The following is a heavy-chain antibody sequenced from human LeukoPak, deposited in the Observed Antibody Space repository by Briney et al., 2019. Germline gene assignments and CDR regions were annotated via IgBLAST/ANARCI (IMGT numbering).Heavy chain of an antibody. Sequence: ASVKVSCKASGYTFTSYDINWVRQATGQGLEWMGWMNPNSGNTGYAQKFQGRVTMTRNTSISTAYMELSSLRSEDMAVYYCAGGYYDSSGAPHPLYYYYGMDVWGQGTTVTVSS. J-gene: IGHJ6*02. D-gene: IGHD3-22*01. CDR2: MNPNSGNT. V-gene: IGHV1-8*01. CDR3: AGGYYDSSGAPHPLYYYYGMDV. CDR1: GYTFTSYD.